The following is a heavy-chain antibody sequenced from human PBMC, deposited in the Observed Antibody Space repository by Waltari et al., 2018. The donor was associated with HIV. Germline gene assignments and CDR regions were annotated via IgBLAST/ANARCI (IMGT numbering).Heavy chain of an antibody. Sequence: QVQLVQSGPEVRKPGASVKISCRASNYLFENYGFSWVQQVPGQGLEWLGWISNYNGNTKYAQKFQGRVTMTINKSKMTSHRELMRLTSDDTAVYYCARDGAWQQLVQVAFDVWGRGTSVTVSS. D-gene: IGHD6-13*01. CDR1: NYLFENYG. CDR2: ISNYNGNT. J-gene: IGHJ3*01. CDR3: ARDGAWQQLVQVAFDV. V-gene: IGHV1-18*01.